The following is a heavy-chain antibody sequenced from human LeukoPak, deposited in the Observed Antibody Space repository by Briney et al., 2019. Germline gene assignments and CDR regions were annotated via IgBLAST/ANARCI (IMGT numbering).Heavy chain of an antibody. Sequence: SETLSLTCSVSGGSISNYFWSWIRQPPGKGLECIGFIYYSETTNYNPSLKSRVTISVDTSKNQFSLKLSSVTAADTAVYYCASGHYDSSGYVDDYWGQGTLVTVSS. CDR2: IYYSETT. D-gene: IGHD3-22*01. CDR3: ASGHYDSSGYVDDY. V-gene: IGHV4-59*01. CDR1: GGSISNYF. J-gene: IGHJ4*02.